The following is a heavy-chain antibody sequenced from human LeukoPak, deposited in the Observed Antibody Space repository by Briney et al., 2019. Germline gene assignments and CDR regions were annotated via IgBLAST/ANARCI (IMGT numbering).Heavy chain of an antibody. D-gene: IGHD3-16*02. J-gene: IGHJ4*02. CDR1: GFTFSSYW. CDR2: IKQDGSEK. Sequence: GGSLRLSCAASGFTFSSYWMSWVRQAPGKGLEWVANIKQDGSEKYYVDSVKGRFTISRDNAKNSLYLQMNSLRAEDTAVYYCASLRLGELSLYGAFDYWGQGTLVTVSS. CDR3: ASLRLGELSLYGAFDY. V-gene: IGHV3-7*01.